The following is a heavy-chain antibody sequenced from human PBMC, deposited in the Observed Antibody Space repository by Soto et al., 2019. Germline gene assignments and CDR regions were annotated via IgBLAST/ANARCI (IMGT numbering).Heavy chain of an antibody. CDR1: GFALRDYAVG. V-gene: IGHV2-5*01. J-gene: IGHJ4*02. CDR3: AHGSGWLFDY. D-gene: IGHD6-19*01. CDR2: IYWNDNE. Sequence: QITLKESGPTLVKPTQTLTLTCTFSGFALRDYAVGVGWIRQPPGKALEWLAFIYWNDNEYYSPSLTSRLTISKDTSKNQVVLTMTNMDPEDTATYYCAHGSGWLFDYWGPGTLVTVSS.